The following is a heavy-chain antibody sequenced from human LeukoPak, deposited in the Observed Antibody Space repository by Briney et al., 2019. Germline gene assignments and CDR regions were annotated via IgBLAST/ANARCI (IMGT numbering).Heavy chain of an antibody. D-gene: IGHD2-2*03. CDR3: ARASWISTADAVC. CDR1: GFTFSTYA. Sequence: GGSLRLSCTASGFTFSTYAMMWVRQIPGKGLEWVSAITAGSGSALYADSVKGRFTLSRDDSRNTVYLQLNNLRVEDTAIYYCARASWISTADAVCWGQGTQVTVSS. CDR2: ITAGSGSA. J-gene: IGHJ4*02. V-gene: IGHV3-23*01.